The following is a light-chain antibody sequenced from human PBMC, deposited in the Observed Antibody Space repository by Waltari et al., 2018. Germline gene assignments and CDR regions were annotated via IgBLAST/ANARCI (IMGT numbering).Light chain of an antibody. J-gene: IGKJ1*01. V-gene: IGKV3-20*01. CDR1: QNIRGAY. CDR2: DSF. CDR3: HQYDTSPQT. Sequence: EGVLTKSPGTLSFYPGERATLSCRAIQNIRGAYLAWYKRRPGQAPRLLIYDSFIRATGIPDRFSGSGSGADFTLTISSLAPEDSAVYFCHQYDTSPQTFGQGTKVSIK.